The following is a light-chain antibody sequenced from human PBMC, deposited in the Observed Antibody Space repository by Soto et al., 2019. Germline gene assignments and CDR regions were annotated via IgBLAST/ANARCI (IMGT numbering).Light chain of an antibody. CDR1: QGISSY. J-gene: IGKJ4*01. CDR2: ASS. Sequence: DIQMTQSPSTLSASVGERVTITCRASQGISSYLAWYHQKPGKAPKLVIFASSTLQSGFPSRFSGSGFGTEFTLTITSQQPDDFATYYCQQYHSFPLTFGGGTKVEIK. CDR3: QQYHSFPLT. V-gene: IGKV1-16*01.